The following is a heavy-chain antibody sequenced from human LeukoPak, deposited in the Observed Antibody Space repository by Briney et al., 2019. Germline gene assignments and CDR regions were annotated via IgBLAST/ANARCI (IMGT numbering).Heavy chain of an antibody. Sequence: GASVKVSCKASGYTFTDYFIHWVRQAPGQGLEWMGWISAYNGNTNYAQKLQGRVTMTTDTSTSTAYMELRSLRSDDTAVYYCATGRMYCYDSSGYLDYWGQGTLVTVSS. CDR1: GYTFTDYF. V-gene: IGHV1-18*04. D-gene: IGHD3-22*01. J-gene: IGHJ4*02. CDR3: ATGRMYCYDSSGYLDY. CDR2: ISAYNGNT.